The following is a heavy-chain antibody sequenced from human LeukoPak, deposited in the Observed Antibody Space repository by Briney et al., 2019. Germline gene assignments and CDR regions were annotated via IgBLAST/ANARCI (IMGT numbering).Heavy chain of an antibody. CDR1: GNSISSGDNY. V-gene: IGHV4-61*02. Sequence: PSQTLSLTCTVSGNSISSGDNYWSWIRQPAGKGLEWIGRIYTSGSTNYNPSLKSRVTISVDTSKNQFSLKLSSVTAADTAVYYCARENLVLWFGELLPTSLDPWGQGTLVTVSS. CDR3: ARENLVLWFGELLPTSLDP. D-gene: IGHD3-10*01. CDR2: IYTSGST. J-gene: IGHJ5*02.